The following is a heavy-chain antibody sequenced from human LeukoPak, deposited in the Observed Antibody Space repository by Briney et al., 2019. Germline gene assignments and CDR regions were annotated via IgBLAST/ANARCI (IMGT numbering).Heavy chain of an antibody. J-gene: IGHJ4*02. V-gene: IGHV3-21*01. CDR1: GFTFSSYS. D-gene: IGHD3-22*01. Sequence: GGSLRLSCAASGFTFSSYSMTWVRQAPGKGLEWVSSISSSSSYIYYADPVKGRFTISRDNAKNSLYLQMNSLRAEDTAVYYCARDLYDSSGYPGYYFDYWGQGTLVTVSS. CDR2: ISSSSSYI. CDR3: ARDLYDSSGYPGYYFDY.